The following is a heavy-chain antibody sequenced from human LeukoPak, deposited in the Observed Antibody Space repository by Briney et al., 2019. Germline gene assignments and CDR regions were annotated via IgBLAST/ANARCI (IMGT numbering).Heavy chain of an antibody. J-gene: IGHJ4*02. Sequence: PGGSLRLSCAASGFTFSSYAMSWVRQAPGKGLEWVAVIWYDGSNKYYADSVKGRFTISRDNSKNTLYLQMNSLRAEDTAVYYCARDKGGSSDYWGQGTLVTVSS. V-gene: IGHV3-33*08. CDR1: GFTFSSYA. CDR3: ARDKGGSSDY. CDR2: IWYDGSNK. D-gene: IGHD6-6*01.